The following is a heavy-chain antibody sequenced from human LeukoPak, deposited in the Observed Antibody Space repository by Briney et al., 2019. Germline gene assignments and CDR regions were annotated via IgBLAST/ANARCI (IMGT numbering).Heavy chain of an antibody. CDR1: DYSISNGYF. V-gene: IGHV4-38-2*02. D-gene: IGHD6-6*01. CDR2: IYHSGST. Sequence: PSETLSLTCTVSDYSISNGYFWGWIRQPPGKGLEWIGSIYHSGSTYYNPSLKSRVTILVDTSKNQFSLKLRSVTAADTAVYYCARSGYSSSYYFDYWGQGTLVTVSS. J-gene: IGHJ4*02. CDR3: ARSGYSSSYYFDY.